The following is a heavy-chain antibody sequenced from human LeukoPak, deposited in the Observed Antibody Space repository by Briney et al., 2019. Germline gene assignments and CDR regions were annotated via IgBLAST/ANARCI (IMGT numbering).Heavy chain of an antibody. D-gene: IGHD3-3*01. CDR2: IYYSGST. CDR1: GGSISSSSYY. CDR3: ARDRHDFWRNVADY. Sequence: SETLSLTCTVSGGSISSSSYYWGWIRQPPGKGLEWIGSIYYSGSTYYNPSLKGRVTISVDTSKNQFSLKLSSVTAADTAVYYCARDRHDFWRNVADYWGQGTLVTVSS. J-gene: IGHJ4*02. V-gene: IGHV4-39*07.